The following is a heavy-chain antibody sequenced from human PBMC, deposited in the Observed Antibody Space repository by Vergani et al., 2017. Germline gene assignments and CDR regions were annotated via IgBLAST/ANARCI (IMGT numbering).Heavy chain of an antibody. Sequence: EVQLVESGGGLVQPGGSLRLSCAASGFTFSSYEMNWVRQAPGKGLEWVSYISSSGSTIYYADSVKGRFTLSRDNAKNSLYRQMNSLRAEDTAVYYCARDGSIGRASNYQDDGMDVWGQGTTVTVSS. V-gene: IGHV3-48*03. J-gene: IGHJ6*02. CDR3: ARDGSIGRASNYQDDGMDV. CDR1: GFTFSSYE. CDR2: ISSSGSTI. D-gene: IGHD4-11*01.